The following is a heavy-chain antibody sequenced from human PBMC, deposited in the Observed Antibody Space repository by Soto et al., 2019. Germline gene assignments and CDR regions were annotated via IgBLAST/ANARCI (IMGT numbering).Heavy chain of an antibody. Sequence: GGSLRLSCAASGFTFSSYSMNWVRQAPGQGLEWVSYISSSSSTIYYADSVKGRFTISRDNAKNSLYLQMNSLRAEDTAVYYCARHPERIAQIGWFDPWGQGT. D-gene: IGHD6-13*01. V-gene: IGHV3-48*01. CDR1: GFTFSSYS. J-gene: IGHJ5*02. CDR3: ARHPERIAQIGWFDP. CDR2: ISSSSSTI.